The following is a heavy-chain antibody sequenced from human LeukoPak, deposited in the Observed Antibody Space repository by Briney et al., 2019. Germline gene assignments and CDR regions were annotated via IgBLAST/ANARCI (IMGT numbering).Heavy chain of an antibody. Sequence: GGSLRLSCAASGFTFSSYAMHWVRHAPGKGLEWVAVISYDGSNKYYADSAKGRFTISRDNSKNTLYLQMNSLRAEDTAVYYCARVGANDYWGQGTLVTVSS. CDR3: ARVGANDY. CDR2: ISYDGSNK. J-gene: IGHJ4*02. V-gene: IGHV3-30-3*01. CDR1: GFTFSSYA. D-gene: IGHD1-26*01.